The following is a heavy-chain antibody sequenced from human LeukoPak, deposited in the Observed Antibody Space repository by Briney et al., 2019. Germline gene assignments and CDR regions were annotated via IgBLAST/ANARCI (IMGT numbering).Heavy chain of an antibody. Sequence: GASLQISSKCSGSFFTSYWIGWVRPLAGKGLEWMGIISPGDSDTSSSTPLQGQVTISADKSISTAYLQWSSLKASDTAMYYCARHSDDLWSGYIDYWGQGTLVTVSS. CDR2: ISPGDSDT. CDR3: ARHSDDLWSGYIDY. J-gene: IGHJ4*02. V-gene: IGHV5-51*01. CDR1: GSFFTSYW. D-gene: IGHD3-3*01.